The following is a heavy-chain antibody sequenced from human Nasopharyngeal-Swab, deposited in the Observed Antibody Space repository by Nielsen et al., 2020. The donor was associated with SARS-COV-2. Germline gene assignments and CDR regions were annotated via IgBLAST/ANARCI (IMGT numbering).Heavy chain of an antibody. CDR1: GFTFSSYW. D-gene: IGHD6-19*01. Sequence: GRSLRLSCAASGFTFSSYWMSWVRQAPGKGLEWVAKIKQDGSEKYYVDSVKGRFTISRDNAKNSLYLQLNSLRAEDTSMYYCAKYTSGWGWFDPWGLGTLVTVSS. J-gene: IGHJ5*02. CDR3: AKYTSGWGWFDP. CDR2: IKQDGSEK. V-gene: IGHV3-7*03.